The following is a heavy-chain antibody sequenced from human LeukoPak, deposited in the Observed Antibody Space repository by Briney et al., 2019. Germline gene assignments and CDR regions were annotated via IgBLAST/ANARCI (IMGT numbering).Heavy chain of an antibody. D-gene: IGHD1-26*01. CDR1: GFTFSSYS. V-gene: IGHV3-21*01. J-gene: IGHJ5*02. CDR2: ISSSSSYI. CDR3: ASISLIPGARFDP. Sequence: GGSLRLSCAASGFTFSSYSMNWVRQAPGKGLEWVSSISSSSSYIYYADSVKGRFTISRDNAKNSLYLQMNSLRAEDTAVYYCASISLIPGARFDPWGQGTLVTVSS.